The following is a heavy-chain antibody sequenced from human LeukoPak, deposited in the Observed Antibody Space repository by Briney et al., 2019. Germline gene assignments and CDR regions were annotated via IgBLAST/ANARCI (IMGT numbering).Heavy chain of an antibody. D-gene: IGHD6-13*01. CDR3: ARSGGDSSSWSFDY. V-gene: IGHV4-39*07. CDR2: IYYSGST. Sequence: PSETLSLTCTVSGGSISSSSYYWGWIRQPPGKGLGWIGSIYYSGSTYYNPSLKSRVTISVDTSKNQFSLKLSSVTAADTAVYYCARSGGDSSSWSFDYWGQGTLVTVSS. J-gene: IGHJ4*02. CDR1: GGSISSSSYY.